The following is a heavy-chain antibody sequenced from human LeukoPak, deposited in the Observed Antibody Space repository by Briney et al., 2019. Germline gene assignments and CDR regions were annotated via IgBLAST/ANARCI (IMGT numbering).Heavy chain of an antibody. CDR1: GFSLSNARMG. V-gene: IGHV2-26*01. CDR3: ARMTSGSLYYYYYYMDV. D-gene: IGHD1-26*01. Sequence: SGPTLVNPTETLTQTCTVSGFSLSNARMGVSWIRQPPGKALEWLAHIFSNDEKSYSTSLKSRLTISKDTSKSQVVLTMTNMDPVDTATYYCARMTSGSLYYYYYYMDVWGKGTTVTVSS. J-gene: IGHJ6*03. CDR2: IFSNDEK.